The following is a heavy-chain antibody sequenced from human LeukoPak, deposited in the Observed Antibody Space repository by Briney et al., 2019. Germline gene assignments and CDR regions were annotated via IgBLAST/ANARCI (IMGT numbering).Heavy chain of an antibody. J-gene: IGHJ4*02. CDR2: ISAYNGNT. D-gene: IGHD3-10*01. CDR3: ARTLYYYGSGSYYFDY. CDR1: GYTFTSYG. Sequence: ASVKVSCKASGYTFTSYGIGWVRQAPGQGLEWMGWISAYNGNTNYAQKLQGRVTMTTDTSTSTAYMELRSLRSDDTAVYYCARTLYYYGSGSYYFDYWGQGTLVTVSS. V-gene: IGHV1-18*01.